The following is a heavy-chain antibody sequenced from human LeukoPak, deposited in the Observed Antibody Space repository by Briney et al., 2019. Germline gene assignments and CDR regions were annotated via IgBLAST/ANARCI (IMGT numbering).Heavy chain of an antibody. J-gene: IGHJ5*02. D-gene: IGHD6-13*01. V-gene: IGHV5-51*01. Sequence: GESLKISCKGSGYSFTSYWIGWVRQMPGKGLEWMGIIYPGDSDTRYNPSFQGQVTISADKSISTAYLQWSSLKASDTAMYYCARSIAAAGRGNWFDPWGQGTLVTVSS. CDR2: IYPGDSDT. CDR1: GYSFTSYW. CDR3: ARSIAAAGRGNWFDP.